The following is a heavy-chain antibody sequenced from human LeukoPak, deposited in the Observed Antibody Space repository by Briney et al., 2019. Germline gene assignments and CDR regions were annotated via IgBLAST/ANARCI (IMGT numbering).Heavy chain of an antibody. Sequence: ASVKVSCKASGYTFTGYYMHWVRQAPGQGLEWTGWINPNSGGTNYAQKFQGRVTMTRDTSISTAYMELSRLRSDDTAVYYCASTSSGWYPHYYYMDVWGKGTTVTASS. CDR2: INPNSGGT. V-gene: IGHV1-2*02. J-gene: IGHJ6*03. CDR1: GYTFTGYY. D-gene: IGHD6-19*01. CDR3: ASTSSGWYPHYYYMDV.